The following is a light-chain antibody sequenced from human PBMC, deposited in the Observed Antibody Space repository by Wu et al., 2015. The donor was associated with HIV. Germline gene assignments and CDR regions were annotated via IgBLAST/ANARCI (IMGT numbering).Light chain of an antibody. CDR3: HQYGSGYLYR. J-gene: IGKJ2*03. CDR1: QSVRSSH. Sequence: EIVLTQSPGTLSLSPGEGATLSCRASQSVRSSHLAWYQQKPGQAPRLIIYAASTRATGIPDRFSGSGSGTDFTLTISRLEPEDSAVYYCHQYGSGYLYRFGQGTKLEIK. V-gene: IGKV3-20*01. CDR2: AAS.